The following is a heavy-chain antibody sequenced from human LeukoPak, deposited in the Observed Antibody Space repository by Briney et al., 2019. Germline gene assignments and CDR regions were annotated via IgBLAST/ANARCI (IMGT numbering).Heavy chain of an antibody. J-gene: IGHJ4*02. CDR2: INSDGSSI. CDR1: GFTFTSYW. Sequence: PGGSLRVSCAASGFTFTSYWMHWVRQALGKGLVWVSRINSDGSSITYADSVKGRFTISRDNAKNTLYLQMNSLRVEDTAVYYCAREGRVSGYDFDCWGQGTLVTVSS. V-gene: IGHV3-74*03. D-gene: IGHD5-12*01. CDR3: AREGRVSGYDFDC.